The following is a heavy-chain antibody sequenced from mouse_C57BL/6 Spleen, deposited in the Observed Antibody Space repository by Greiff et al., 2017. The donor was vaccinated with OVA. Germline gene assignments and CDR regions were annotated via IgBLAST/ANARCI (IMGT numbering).Heavy chain of an antibody. CDR3: ARSVVATKEYFDV. D-gene: IGHD1-1*01. Sequence: QVQLQQPGAELVKPGASVKLSCKASGYTFTSYWMHWVKQRPGQGLEWIGMIHPNSGSTNYNEKFKSKATLTVDKSSSTAYMQLSSLTSEDSAVYYCARSVVATKEYFDVWGTGTTVTVSS. CDR2: IHPNSGST. V-gene: IGHV1-64*01. J-gene: IGHJ1*03. CDR1: GYTFTSYW.